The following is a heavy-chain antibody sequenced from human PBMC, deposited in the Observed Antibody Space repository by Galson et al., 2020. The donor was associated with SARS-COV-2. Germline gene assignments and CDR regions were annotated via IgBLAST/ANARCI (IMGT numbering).Heavy chain of an antibody. D-gene: IGHD3-9*01. J-gene: IGHJ6*02. CDR1: GGSISSGGYY. CDR2: IYYSGST. V-gene: IGHV4-31*03. Sequence: SETLSLTCTVSGGSISSGGYYWSWIRQHPGKGLEWIGYIYYSGSTYYNPSLKSRVTISVDTSKNQFSLKLSSVTAADTAVYYCAITYYDILTGDYYYGMDVWGQGTTVTVSS. CDR3: AITYYDILTGDYYYGMDV.